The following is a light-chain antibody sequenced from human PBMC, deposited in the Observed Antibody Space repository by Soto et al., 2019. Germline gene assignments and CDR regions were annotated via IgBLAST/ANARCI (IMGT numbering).Light chain of an antibody. J-gene: IGKJ1*01. CDR2: KAS. V-gene: IGKV1-5*03. CDR1: QTISSW. Sequence: DIHMTQSPSTLSGSVGDRVTITCRASQTISSWLAWYQQKPGKAPKLLIYKASTLKSGVPSRFSGSGSGTEFTLTISSLQPDDFATYYCQHYNSYSTFGQGTKVDIK. CDR3: QHYNSYST.